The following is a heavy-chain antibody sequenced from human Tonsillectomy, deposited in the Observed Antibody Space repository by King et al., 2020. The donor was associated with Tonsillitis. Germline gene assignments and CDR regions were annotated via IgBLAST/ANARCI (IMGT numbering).Heavy chain of an antibody. CDR2: ISSTSTYI. Sequence: VQLVESGGGLVKPGGSLRLSCAGSGFTFRRYSMNWVRQAPGKGLEWGSSISSTSTYIYYADSVKGRFTISRDNAKSSLYLQMNSLRAEDTAVYYCAREEYESSGYCSGNWFDHWGQGTLVTVSS. CDR1: GFTFRRYS. D-gene: IGHD3-22*01. J-gene: IGHJ5*02. V-gene: IGHV3-21*01. CDR3: AREEYESSGYCSGNWFDH.